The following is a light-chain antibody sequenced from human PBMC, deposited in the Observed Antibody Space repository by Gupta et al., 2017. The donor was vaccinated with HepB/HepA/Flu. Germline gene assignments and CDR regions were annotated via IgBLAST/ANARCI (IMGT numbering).Light chain of an antibody. CDR1: SSAVGGYNY. J-gene: IGLJ2*01. V-gene: IGLV2-11*01. CDR3: CSYAGTDTKV. CDR2: DVN. Sequence: QSALPQPRSVSGSPAQSVTISCTGTSSAVGGYNYVYWYQQHPGKARKVMIYDVNKRPAGVPDRFSGSKSGNTASLTISGLQAEDEADYYCCSYAGTDTKVFGGGTKLTVL.